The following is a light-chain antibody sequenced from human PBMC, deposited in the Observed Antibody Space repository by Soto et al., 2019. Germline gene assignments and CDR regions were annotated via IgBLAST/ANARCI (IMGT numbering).Light chain of an antibody. CDR2: GNS. Sequence: QSVLTQPPSVSGAPGHGVTMPCTRRSSNIRAGYDVHWHQQLPGTAPKRLIYGNSNRPSGVPDRFSASKSGTSASLAISGLRSEDEADYFCSATDDSLGGPVFGGGTKVTVL. CDR3: SATDDSLGGPV. J-gene: IGLJ2*01. CDR1: SSNIRAGYD. V-gene: IGLV1-40*01.